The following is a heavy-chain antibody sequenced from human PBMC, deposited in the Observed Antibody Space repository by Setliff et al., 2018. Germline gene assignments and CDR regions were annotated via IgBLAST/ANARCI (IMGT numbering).Heavy chain of an antibody. CDR1: GFSFSSYA. V-gene: IGHV3-48*03. Sequence: SCAASGFSFSSYAMSWVRQAPGRGLEWVSYISSSGSTIYYADSVKGRFTISRDNAKNSLYLQMNSLRAEDTAVYYCARERPGYSSGWYPWGQGTLVTVSS. CDR2: ISSSGSTI. J-gene: IGHJ5*02. CDR3: ARERPGYSSGWYP. D-gene: IGHD6-19*01.